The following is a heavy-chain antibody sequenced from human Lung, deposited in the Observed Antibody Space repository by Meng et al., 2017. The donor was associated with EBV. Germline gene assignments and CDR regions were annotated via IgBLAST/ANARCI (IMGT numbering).Heavy chain of an antibody. Sequence: QVVTSRAEVKRPGASVKVSCTTSGYIFTAYAMHWVRQAPGQSLEWMGWIHSGNGNTKFSQKFQGRVTITRDTSASTAYMELSSLRSEDTAVYYCARDQGAWFGEAPRFDYWGQGTLVTVSS. CDR2: IHSGNGNT. CDR1: GYIFTAYA. CDR3: ARDQGAWFGEAPRFDY. J-gene: IGHJ4*02. D-gene: IGHD3-10*01. V-gene: IGHV1-3*01.